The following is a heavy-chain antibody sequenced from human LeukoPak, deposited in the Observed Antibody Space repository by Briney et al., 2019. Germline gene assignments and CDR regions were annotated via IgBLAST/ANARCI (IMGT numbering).Heavy chain of an antibody. V-gene: IGHV1-2*02. CDR2: INPNSGGT. CDR3: ASGDRITISARGYYFDY. CDR1: GYTFTGYY. Sequence: ASVKVSSKASGYTFTGYYMHWVRQAPGQGLEWMGRINPNSGGTNYGQKFQGRVTMTRDTSISTAYMELSRLRSDDTAVYYCASGDRITISARGYYFDYWGQGTLVTVSS. J-gene: IGHJ4*02. D-gene: IGHD3-3*01.